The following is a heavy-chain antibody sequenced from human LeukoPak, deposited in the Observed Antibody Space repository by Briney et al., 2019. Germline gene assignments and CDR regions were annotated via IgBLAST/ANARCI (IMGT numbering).Heavy chain of an antibody. CDR3: GRDQYFDILTGYSN. CDR2: ISSSSSYI. J-gene: IGHJ4*02. V-gene: IGHV3-21*01. CDR1: GFTFSSYS. D-gene: IGHD3-9*01. Sequence: GGSLRLSCAASGFTFSSYSMNWVRQAPGKGLDLVSSISSSSSYIYYADSVKGRFTISRDNAKNKLYLQMNRLRAEDKAANYCGRDQYFDILTGYSNWGQGTLVTVSS.